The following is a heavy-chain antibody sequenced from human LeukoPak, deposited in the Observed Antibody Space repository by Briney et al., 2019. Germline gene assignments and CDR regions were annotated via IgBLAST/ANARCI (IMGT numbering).Heavy chain of an antibody. CDR3: ARGPVVVVAATRPTNYYYYMDV. CDR2: IIPIFGTA. D-gene: IGHD2-15*01. Sequence: SVKVSCKASGGTFSSYAISWVRQAPGQGLEWMGGIIPIFGTANYAQKFQGRVTITADKSTSTAYMELSSLRSEDTAVYYCARGPVVVVAATRPTNYYYYMDVWGKGTTVTVSS. V-gene: IGHV1-69*06. CDR1: GGTFSSYA. J-gene: IGHJ6*03.